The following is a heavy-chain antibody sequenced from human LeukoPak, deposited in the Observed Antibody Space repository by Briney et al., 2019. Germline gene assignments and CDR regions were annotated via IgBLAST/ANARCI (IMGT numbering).Heavy chain of an antibody. CDR3: ARAPQRSYQHNWFDP. J-gene: IGHJ5*02. CDR2: INHSGST. V-gene: IGHV4-34*01. CDR1: GVSFSGYY. D-gene: IGHD2-21*01. Sequence: PSETLSLTCAVYGVSFSGYYWSWIRQPPGKGLEWIGEINHSGSTNYNPSLKSRVTISVDTSKNQFSLKLSSVTAADTAVYYCARAPQRSYQHNWFDPWGQGTLVTVSS.